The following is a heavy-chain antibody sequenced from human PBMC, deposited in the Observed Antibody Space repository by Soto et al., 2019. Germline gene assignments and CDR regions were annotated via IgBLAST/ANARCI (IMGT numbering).Heavy chain of an antibody. CDR1: GYTFTSYG. J-gene: IGHJ6*02. CDR2: IIPIVGTG. V-gene: IGHV1-69*13. Sequence: ASVKVSCKASGYTFTSYGISWVRQAPGQGLEWMGWIIPIVGTGNYAQNFQGRVTITADESTSTAYMELSSLRSEDTAMYYCARDLRAAGRPGMDVWGQGTTVTVSS. CDR3: ARDLRAAGRPGMDV. D-gene: IGHD6-13*01.